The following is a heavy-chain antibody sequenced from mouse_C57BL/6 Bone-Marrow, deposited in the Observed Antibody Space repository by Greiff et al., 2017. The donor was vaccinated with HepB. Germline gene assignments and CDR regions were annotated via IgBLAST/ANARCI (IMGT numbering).Heavy chain of an antibody. Sequence: VKLMESGPGLVQPSQSLSITCTVSGFSLTSYGVHWVRQSPGKGLEWLGVIWSGGSTDYNAAFISRLSISKDNSKSQVFFKMNSLQADDTAIYYCASGYYYGSSHWYFDVWGTGTTVTVSS. V-gene: IGHV2-2*01. CDR1: GFSLTSYG. CDR2: IWSGGST. D-gene: IGHD1-1*01. J-gene: IGHJ1*03. CDR3: ASGYYYGSSHWYFDV.